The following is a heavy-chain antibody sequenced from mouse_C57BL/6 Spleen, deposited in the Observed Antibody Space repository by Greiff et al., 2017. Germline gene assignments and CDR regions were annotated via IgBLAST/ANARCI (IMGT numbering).Heavy chain of an antibody. CDR2: ISDGGSYT. CDR1: GFTFSSYA. D-gene: IGHD2-5*01. Sequence: EVKLVESGGGLVKPGGSLKLSCAASGFTFSSYAMSWVRQTPEKRLEWVATISDGGSYTYYPDNVKGRFTISRDNAKNNLYLQMSHLKSEDTAMYYCARTSNYVFAYWGQGTLVTVSA. V-gene: IGHV5-4*03. J-gene: IGHJ3*01. CDR3: ARTSNYVFAY.